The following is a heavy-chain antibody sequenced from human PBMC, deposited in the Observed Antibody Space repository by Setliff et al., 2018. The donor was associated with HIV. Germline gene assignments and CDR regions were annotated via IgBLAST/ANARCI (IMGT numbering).Heavy chain of an antibody. J-gene: IGHJ4*02. CDR2: IKEDGSEQ. Sequence: GGSLRLSCAASGFSISDFWMSWVRQAPGKGLEWVANIKEDGSEQYYMDSVKGRFTISRDNAKNSLYLQMSSLRAEDTAVYYCARDVAVASFFNYWGQGALVTVSS. D-gene: IGHD6-19*01. V-gene: IGHV3-7*05. CDR3: ARDVAVASFFNY. CDR1: GFSISDFW.